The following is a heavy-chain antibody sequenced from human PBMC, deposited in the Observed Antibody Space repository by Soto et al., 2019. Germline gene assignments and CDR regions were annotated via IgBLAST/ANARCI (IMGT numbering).Heavy chain of an antibody. CDR1: GFTFSSYS. CDR2: ISSSSSYI. J-gene: IGHJ1*01. CDR3: ATDINPDYYDSGGYYGY. D-gene: IGHD3-22*01. Sequence: PGGSLRLSCAASGFTFSSYSMNWVRQAPGKGLEWVSSISSSSSYIYYADSVKGRFTISRDNAKNSLYLQMNSLRAEDTAVYYCATDINPDYYDSGGYYGYWGQGTLVTVSS. V-gene: IGHV3-21*01.